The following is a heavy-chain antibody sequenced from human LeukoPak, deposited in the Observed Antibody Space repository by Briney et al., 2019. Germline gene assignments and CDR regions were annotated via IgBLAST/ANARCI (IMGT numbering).Heavy chain of an antibody. J-gene: IGHJ5*02. CDR2: ISSSSSYI. CDR3: VRDFQWSLES. V-gene: IGHV3-21*06. Sequence: GGSLRLSCAASGFTFSSFSMNWVRQAPGKELEWVSSISSSSSYIYYADSVKGRFTISRDNAKSSLYLQLNDLRAEDTAVYYCVRDFQWSLESWGQGTPVTVSS. D-gene: IGHD1-1*01. CDR1: GFTFSSFS.